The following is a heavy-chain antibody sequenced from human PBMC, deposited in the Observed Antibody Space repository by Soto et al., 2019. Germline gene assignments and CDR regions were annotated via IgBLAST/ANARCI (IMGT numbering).Heavy chain of an antibody. D-gene: IGHD6-19*01. Sequence: QVQLQESGPGLVKPSGTLSLTCAVSGDSISNSRWWTWVRQPPGKGLPWIGDIFHSGDTNYNPSLKSRVFISVDKSQNQFSLKVSSVTAADTAVYYCAYSTGWYRHDVWGQGTLVTVSS. CDR1: GDSISNSRW. CDR3: AYSTGWYRHDV. CDR2: IFHSGDT. V-gene: IGHV4-4*02. J-gene: IGHJ3*01.